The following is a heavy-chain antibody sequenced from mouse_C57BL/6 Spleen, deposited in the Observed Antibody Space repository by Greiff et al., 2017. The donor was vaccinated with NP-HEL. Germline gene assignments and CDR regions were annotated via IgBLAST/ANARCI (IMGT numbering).Heavy chain of an antibody. CDR1: GYTFTDYN. J-gene: IGHJ3*01. CDR2: INPNNGGT. CDR3: ARYWDQGWFAY. Sequence: VQLKESGPELVKPGASVKIPCKASGYTFTDYNMDWVKQSHGKSLEWIGDINPNNGGTIYNQKFKGKATLTVDKSSSTAYMELRSLTSEDTAVYYCARYWDQGWFAYWGQGTLVTVSA. D-gene: IGHD4-1*01. V-gene: IGHV1-18*01.